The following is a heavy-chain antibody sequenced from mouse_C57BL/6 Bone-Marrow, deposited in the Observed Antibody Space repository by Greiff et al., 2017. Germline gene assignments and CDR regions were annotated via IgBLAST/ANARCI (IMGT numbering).Heavy chain of an antibody. V-gene: IGHV6-3*01. D-gene: IGHD2-4*01. CDR3: TVYDYDDY. Sequence: VKLVESGGGLVQPGGSMKLSCVASGFTFSNYWMNWVRQSPEQGLEWVAQIRLKSDNYATHYAESVKGRLTISRDDSKSSVYLQMNNLRAEDTGIYYCTVYDYDDYWGQGTTLTVSS. J-gene: IGHJ2*01. CDR2: IRLKSDNYAT. CDR1: GFTFSNYW.